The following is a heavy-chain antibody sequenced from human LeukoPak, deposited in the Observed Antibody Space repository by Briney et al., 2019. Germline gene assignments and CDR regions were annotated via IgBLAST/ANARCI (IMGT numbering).Heavy chain of an antibody. V-gene: IGHV4-34*01. CDR2: INHSGST. CDR1: GGSFSGYY. D-gene: IGHD3-22*01. CDR3: ARGSRTYYYDSQGFDP. J-gene: IGHJ5*02. Sequence: PSETLSLTCAVYGGSFSGYYWSWIRQPPGKGLEWIGEINHSGSTNYNPPLKSRVTISVDTSKNQFSLKLSAVTAADTAVYYCARGSRTYYYDSQGFDPWGQGTLVTVSS.